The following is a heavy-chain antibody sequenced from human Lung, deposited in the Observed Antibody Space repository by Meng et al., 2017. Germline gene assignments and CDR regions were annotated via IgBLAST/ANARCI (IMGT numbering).Heavy chain of an antibody. J-gene: IGHJ4*02. CDR2: IYHSGST. D-gene: IGHD2-21*01. CDR3: TKNDFYCLGY. V-gene: IGHV4-4*02. CDR1: GGSISSDNW. Sequence: QGQLQESGPGPVKPSGTLSLTCAVSGGSISSDNWWSWVRQPPGKGLEWIGEIYHSGSTNYNPSLKSRITISVDKPKNQFSLTLSSVTAADTAVYYCTKNDFYCLGYWGQGTLVTVSS.